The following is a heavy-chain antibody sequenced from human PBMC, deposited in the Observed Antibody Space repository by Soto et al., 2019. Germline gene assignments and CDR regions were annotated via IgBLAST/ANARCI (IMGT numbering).Heavy chain of an antibody. CDR1: GGTFSSYA. CDR3: ARLTANYSGYDIGWYYYYGMDV. CDR2: IIPIFGTA. D-gene: IGHD5-12*01. V-gene: IGHV1-69*13. Sequence: GASVKVSCTASGGTFSSYASSWVRQAPGQGLEWMGGIIPIFGTANYAQKFQGRVTITADESTSTAYMELSSLRSEDTAVYYCARLTANYSGYDIGWYYYYGMDVWGQGTTVTVSS. J-gene: IGHJ6*02.